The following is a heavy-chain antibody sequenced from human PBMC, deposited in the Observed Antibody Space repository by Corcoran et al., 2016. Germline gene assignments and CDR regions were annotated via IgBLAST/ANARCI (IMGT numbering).Heavy chain of an antibody. V-gene: IGHV3-30*18. J-gene: IGHJ4*02. Sequence: QVQLVESGGGVVQPGRSLRLSCAASGFTFSSYGMHWVRQAPGKGLEWVAVISYDGSNKYYADSVKGRFTISRDNSKNTLYLQMNSLRAEDTAVYYCAKDARLDYWGQGTLVNVSS. CDR1: GFTFSSYG. CDR3: AKDARLDY. CDR2: ISYDGSNK.